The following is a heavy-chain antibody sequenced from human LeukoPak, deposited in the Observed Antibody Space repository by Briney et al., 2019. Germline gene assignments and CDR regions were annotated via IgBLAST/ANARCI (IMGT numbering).Heavy chain of an antibody. V-gene: IGHV1-18*01. CDR2: ISAYNGNT. Sequence: ASVKVSCKASGYTLTSYGISWVRQAPGQGLEWMGWISAYNGNTNYAQKLQGRVTMTTDTSTSTAYMELRSLRSDDTAVYYCAREGYSSGWYEVYYFDYWGQGTLVTVSS. D-gene: IGHD6-19*01. J-gene: IGHJ4*02. CDR3: AREGYSSGWYEVYYFDY. CDR1: GYTLTSYG.